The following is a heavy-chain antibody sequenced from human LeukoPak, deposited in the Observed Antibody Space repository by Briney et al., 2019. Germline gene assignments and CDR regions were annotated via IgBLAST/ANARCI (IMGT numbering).Heavy chain of an antibody. Sequence: PSETLSLTCAVYGGSFSGYYWSWIRQPPGKGLEWIGEINHSGSTNYNPSLKSRVTISVDTSQNQFSLKLSSVAAADTAVYYCARRRRGYSSSPYIWFDRWGQGTLATVSS. J-gene: IGHJ5*02. D-gene: IGHD5-18*01. V-gene: IGHV4-34*01. CDR2: INHSGST. CDR1: GGSFSGYY. CDR3: ARRRRGYSSSPYIWFDR.